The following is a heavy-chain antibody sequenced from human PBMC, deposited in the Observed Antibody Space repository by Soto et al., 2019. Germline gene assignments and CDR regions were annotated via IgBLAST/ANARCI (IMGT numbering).Heavy chain of an antibody. Sequence: QVQLQESGPGLVRPSETLSLTCSVSGSSFTGDYWSWIRQPTGKGLEWIGRVFGNGAGTPIYNSSLNNRVTMSVDSSIKQFSLKLTSVTAADTAVYYCARDLPPYDRSRQAAGAFEDWGQGILVAVSS. CDR3: ARDLPPYDRSRQAAGAFED. V-gene: IGHV4-4*07. J-gene: IGHJ4*02. CDR2: VFGNGAGTP. CDR1: GSSFTGDY. D-gene: IGHD3-22*01.